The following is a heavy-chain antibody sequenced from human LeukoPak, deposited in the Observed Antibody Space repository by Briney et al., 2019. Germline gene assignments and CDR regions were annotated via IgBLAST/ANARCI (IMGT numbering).Heavy chain of an antibody. V-gene: IGHV3-21*01. Sequence: GGYLRLYCAASGFTFSSYSMNRVRQAPGQGLEWVSSISSSSSYIYHADSVKGRFTISRDNAKTSLYLQMNSLRAEDTAVYYCARDWVAAAANDAFDIWGQGTMVTVSS. D-gene: IGHD6-13*01. CDR1: GFTFSSYS. CDR3: ARDWVAAAANDAFDI. J-gene: IGHJ3*02. CDR2: ISSSSSYI.